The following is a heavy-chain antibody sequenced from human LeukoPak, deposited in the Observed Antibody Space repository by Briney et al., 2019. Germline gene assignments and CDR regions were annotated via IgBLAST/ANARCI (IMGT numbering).Heavy chain of an antibody. CDR3: ARERYYCSTTLCSPDWFDP. V-gene: IGHV4-30-4*01. CDR2: IYYSGNT. J-gene: IGHJ5*02. D-gene: IGHD2-2*01. Sequence: SETLSLTCTVSGGSISSGDYYWSWIRQPPGTGLEWLGYIYYSGNTYYNPSLKSRVTISVDTSKNQFSLKLSSVTAADTAVYYCARERYYCSTTLCSPDWFDPWGQGTLVTVSS. CDR1: GGSISSGDYY.